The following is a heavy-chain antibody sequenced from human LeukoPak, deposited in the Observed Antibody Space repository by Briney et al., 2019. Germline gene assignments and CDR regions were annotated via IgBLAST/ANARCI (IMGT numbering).Heavy chain of an antibody. D-gene: IGHD2-15*01. V-gene: IGHV4-39*01. CDR1: GGSISSSSYY. CDR3: ARRDCSGGSCLGFDL. Sequence: SETLSLTCTVSGGSISSSSYYWGWIRQPPGKGLEWIGSIYSSGSTYYSPSLKSRVTISVDTSKNQFSLRLISVTAADTALYYCARRDCSGGSCLGFDLWGRGTLVPVSS. J-gene: IGHJ2*01. CDR2: IYSSGST.